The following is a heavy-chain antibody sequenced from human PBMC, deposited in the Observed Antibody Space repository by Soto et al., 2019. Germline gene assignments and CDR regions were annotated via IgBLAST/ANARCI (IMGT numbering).Heavy chain of an antibody. V-gene: IGHV3-48*02. D-gene: IGHD4-4*01. CDR2: ISSSSSTI. CDR1: GFTFSSYS. Sequence: GGSLRLSCAASGFTFSSYSMNWVRQAPGKGLEWVSYISSSSSTIYYADSVKGRFTISRDNAKNSLYLQMNSLRDEDTAVYYCARDRRPRVSPDYSNIGVDLYYYYYYGMDVWGQGTTVTVSS. CDR3: ARDRRPRVSPDYSNIGVDLYYYYYYGMDV. J-gene: IGHJ6*02.